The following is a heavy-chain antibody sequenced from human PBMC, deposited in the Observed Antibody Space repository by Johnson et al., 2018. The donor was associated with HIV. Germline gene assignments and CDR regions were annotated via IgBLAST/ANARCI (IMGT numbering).Heavy chain of an antibody. CDR1: GFTCDDYA. J-gene: IGHJ3*01. Sequence: QVQLVESGGGLVQPGRSLRLSCAASGFTCDDYAMHWVRQVPGKGLEWVAVISYNGSNKYYADSVKGRFTISRDNAKKTLYLQMSSRRAEDTAIYYCARKQWLEIPSDALDVWGQGTMVTVSS. CDR2: ISYNGSNK. CDR3: ARKQWLEIPSDALDV. D-gene: IGHD6-19*01. V-gene: IGHV3-33*03.